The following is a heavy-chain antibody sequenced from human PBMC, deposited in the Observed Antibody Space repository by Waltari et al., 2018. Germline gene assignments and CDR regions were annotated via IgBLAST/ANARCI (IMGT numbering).Heavy chain of an antibody. D-gene: IGHD3-22*01. CDR3: ARDLDSSR. V-gene: IGHV3-74*01. J-gene: IGHJ4*02. Sequence: EVQLVESGGGLVQPGGSLRLSCAASGFTFSSNWMHWVRQAPGKGLVWVACVNRYGSSRDDADSGEGRFTISRDNAKKTLYLQMNRLRAEDTAVYYCARDLDSSRWGQGTLVTVSS. CDR1: GFTFSSNW. CDR2: VNRYGSSR.